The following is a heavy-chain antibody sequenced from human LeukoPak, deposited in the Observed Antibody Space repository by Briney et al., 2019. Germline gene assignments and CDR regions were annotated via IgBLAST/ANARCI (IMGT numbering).Heavy chain of an antibody. CDR2: INHSGST. Sequence: PSETLSLTCAVYGGSFSGYYWSWIRQPPGKGLEWIGEINHSGSTNYNPSLKSRVTISVDTSKNQFSLKLSSVTAADTAVYYCARFRGRPRGSTMVRGVPEYYFDYWGQGTLVTVSS. CDR1: GGSFSGYY. V-gene: IGHV4-34*01. CDR3: ARFRGRPRGSTMVRGVPEYYFDY. J-gene: IGHJ4*02. D-gene: IGHD3-10*01.